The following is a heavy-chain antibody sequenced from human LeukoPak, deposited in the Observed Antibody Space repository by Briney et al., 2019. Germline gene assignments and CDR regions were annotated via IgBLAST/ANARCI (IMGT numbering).Heavy chain of an antibody. Sequence: GASVKVSCKASGYTFTGYYMHWVRQAPGQGLEWMGRINPNSGGTNYAQKFQGRVTMTRDTSTSTAYMELSRLRSDDTAVYYCARDPGVLWFGEFYYMDVWGKGTTVTVSS. CDR3: ARDPGVLWFGEFYYMDV. D-gene: IGHD3-10*01. CDR1: GYTFTGYY. J-gene: IGHJ6*03. V-gene: IGHV1-2*06. CDR2: INPNSGGT.